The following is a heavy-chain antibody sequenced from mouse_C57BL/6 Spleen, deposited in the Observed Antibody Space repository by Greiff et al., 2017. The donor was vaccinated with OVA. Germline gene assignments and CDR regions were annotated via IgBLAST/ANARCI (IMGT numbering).Heavy chain of an antibody. D-gene: IGHD2-5*01. J-gene: IGHJ2*01. CDR1: GYTFTSYW. V-gene: IGHV1-5*01. Sequence: EVQLQQSGTVLARPGASVKMSCKTSGYTFTSYWMHWVKQRPGQGLEWIWAIYPGNSDTSYNQKFKGKAKLTAVTSASTAYMELSSLTNEDSAVYYCTRGDYSNYLYYFDYWGQGTTLTVSS. CDR2: IYPGNSDT. CDR3: TRGDYSNYLYYFDY.